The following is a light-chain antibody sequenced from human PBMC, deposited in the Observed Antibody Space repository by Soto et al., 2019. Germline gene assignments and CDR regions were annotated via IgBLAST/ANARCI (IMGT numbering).Light chain of an antibody. V-gene: IGLV2-14*01. J-gene: IGLJ1*01. CDR1: SSDVGGYNY. Sequence: QSVLTQPASVSGSPGQSITISCTGTSSDVGGYNYVSWYQQHPGKAPKLMIYDVSNRPSGVSNRFSGSKSGNTASLTISGLQAEDEADYYSSSYTSSSRGVFGTGTKLTVL. CDR2: DVS. CDR3: SSYTSSSRGV.